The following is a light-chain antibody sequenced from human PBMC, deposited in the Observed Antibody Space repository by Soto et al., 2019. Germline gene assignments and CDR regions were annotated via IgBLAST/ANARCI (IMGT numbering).Light chain of an antibody. CDR3: QQYGKSPGT. V-gene: IGKV3-20*01. Sequence: EIRMTQAHRTLSSSPGERDTLSCRASQRVGSSYLAGSPHKPDQAPRLLIYGASGRATGTPDRFSGSGSGTEFGLTISRRESGYFAVYFCQQYGKSPGTFGRGTKVDI. CDR1: QRVGSSY. CDR2: GAS. J-gene: IGKJ1*01.